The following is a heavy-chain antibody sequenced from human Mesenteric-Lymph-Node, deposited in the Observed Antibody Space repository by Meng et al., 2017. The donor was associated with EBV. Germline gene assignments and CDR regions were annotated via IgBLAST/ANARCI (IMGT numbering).Heavy chain of an antibody. V-gene: IGHV4-39*07. Sequence: QPQEPGPGLVNPWQPPSLTCTVSGGSISSSSVYWGWIRQPPGKGLEWIGNIYYSGSTYYNPSLKSRLTVSVDTSKNQFSLKLSSVTAADTAMYYCARDRDIVVPRGFDPWGQGTLVTVSS. D-gene: IGHD2-21*01. CDR2: IYYSGST. CDR1: GGSISSSSVY. J-gene: IGHJ5*01. CDR3: ARDRDIVVPRGFDP.